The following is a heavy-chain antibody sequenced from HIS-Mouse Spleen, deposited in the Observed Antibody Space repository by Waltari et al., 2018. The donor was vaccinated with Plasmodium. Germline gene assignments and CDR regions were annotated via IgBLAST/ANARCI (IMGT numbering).Heavy chain of an antibody. V-gene: IGHV4-39*01. CDR2: IYYSGST. CDR3: ARRGGSYYYFDY. J-gene: IGHJ4*02. Sequence: QLQLQESGPGLVKPSETLSLTCTVPGGPISRSSYYWGWIRQPPGKGLEWIGSIYYSGSTYYNPSLKSRVTISVDTSKNQFSLKLSSVTAADTAVYYCARRGGSYYYFDYWGQGTLVTVSS. CDR1: GGPISRSSYY. D-gene: IGHD1-26*01.